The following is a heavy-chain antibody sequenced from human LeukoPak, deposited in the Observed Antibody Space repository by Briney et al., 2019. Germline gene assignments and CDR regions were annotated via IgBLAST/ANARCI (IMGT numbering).Heavy chain of an antibody. J-gene: IGHJ3*02. V-gene: IGHV3-30-3*01. Sequence: GGSLRLSCAASGFTFSSYAMHWVRQAPGKGLEWVAVISYDGSNKYYADSVKGRFTISRDNSKNTLYLQMNSLRAEDTAVYYCARGFYDILTGYSYDAFDIWGQGTMVTVSS. D-gene: IGHD3-9*01. CDR3: ARGFYDILTGYSYDAFDI. CDR2: ISYDGSNK. CDR1: GFTFSSYA.